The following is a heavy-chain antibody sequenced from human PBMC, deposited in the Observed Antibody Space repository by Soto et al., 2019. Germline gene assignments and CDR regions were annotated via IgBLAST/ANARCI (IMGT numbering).Heavy chain of an antibody. CDR1: GFTFIKYA. D-gene: IGHD6-19*01. V-gene: IGHV3-23*01. J-gene: IGHJ4*02. CDR2: ISGNGANT. Sequence: RRLSCAASGFTFIKYAMTWVRQAPGEGLEWVSTISGNGANTHYADSVKGRFSISRDNSKNTLYIQMNSLRADDTAVYYCAKDYGSSRYFFDYWGQGALVTVSS. CDR3: AKDYGSSRYFFDY.